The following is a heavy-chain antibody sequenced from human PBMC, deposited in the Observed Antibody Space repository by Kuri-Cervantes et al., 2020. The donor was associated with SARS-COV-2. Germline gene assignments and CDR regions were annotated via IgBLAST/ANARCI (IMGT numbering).Heavy chain of an antibody. V-gene: IGHV1-69*02. J-gene: IGHJ2*01. CDR2: IIPILGIA. CDR3: ARHPLSYCGGDCSSPSWYFDL. Sequence: SVKVSCEASGGTFSSYTISWVRQAPGQGLEWMGRIIPILGIANYAQKFQGRVTITADKSTSTAYMELSSLRSEDTAVYYCARHPLSYCGGDCSSPSWYFDLWGRGTLVTVSS. CDR1: GGTFSSYT. D-gene: IGHD2-21*02.